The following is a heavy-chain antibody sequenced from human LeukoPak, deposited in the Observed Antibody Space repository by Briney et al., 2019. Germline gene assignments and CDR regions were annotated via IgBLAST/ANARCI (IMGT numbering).Heavy chain of an antibody. CDR2: MNPNSGNT. Sequence: ASVKVSCKASGYTFTSYDINWVRQATGKGPEWMGWMNPNSGNTGYAQKFQGRVTMTRNTSISTAYMELSSLRSEDTAVYYCARAYSGYDLCGFDPWGQGTLVTVSS. D-gene: IGHD5-12*01. J-gene: IGHJ5*02. CDR1: GYTFTSYD. V-gene: IGHV1-8*01. CDR3: ARAYSGYDLCGFDP.